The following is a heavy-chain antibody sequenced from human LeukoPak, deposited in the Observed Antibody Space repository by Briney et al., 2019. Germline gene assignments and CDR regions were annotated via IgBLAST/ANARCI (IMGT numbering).Heavy chain of an antibody. CDR2: ISSSSSYI. Sequence: GGSLRLSCAASGFTFSSYSMNWVRQAPGKGLEWVSSISSSSSYIYYADSVKGRFTISRDNAKNSLYLQMNSLRAEDTAVYYCASVKWSRFGAFDIWGQGTMVTVSS. V-gene: IGHV3-21*01. D-gene: IGHD5-12*01. J-gene: IGHJ3*02. CDR1: GFTFSSYS. CDR3: ASVKWSRFGAFDI.